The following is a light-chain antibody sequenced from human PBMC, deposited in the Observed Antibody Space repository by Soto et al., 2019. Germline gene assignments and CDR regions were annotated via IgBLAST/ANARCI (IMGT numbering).Light chain of an antibody. CDR3: TSYTSSGPFDG. V-gene: IGLV2-14*01. Sequence: QSALTQPASVSGSPGQSIIISCTGTSSDVGGYNYVSWYQHHPGKAPKLIIYEVRNRPSGVSNRFSGSKSGDTASLTISGLQAEDEADYYCTSYTSSGPFDGFGTGTKVTVL. CDR2: EVR. J-gene: IGLJ1*01. CDR1: SSDVGGYNY.